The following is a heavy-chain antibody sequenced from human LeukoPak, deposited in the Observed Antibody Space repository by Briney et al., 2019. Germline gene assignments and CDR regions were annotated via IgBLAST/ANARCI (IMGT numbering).Heavy chain of an antibody. D-gene: IGHD6-19*01. CDR1: GFTFNNYA. Sequence: PGGSLKLSCAASGFTFNNYAMSWVRQAPGKGLEWVSGISGSGGSTYYADSVKGRFTISRDNSKNTLYLQMNSLRAEDTAVYYCAKTHSSGWLFRYWGLGTLGPV. CDR3: AKTHSSGWLFRY. CDR2: ISGSGGST. J-gene: IGHJ4*02. V-gene: IGHV3-23*01.